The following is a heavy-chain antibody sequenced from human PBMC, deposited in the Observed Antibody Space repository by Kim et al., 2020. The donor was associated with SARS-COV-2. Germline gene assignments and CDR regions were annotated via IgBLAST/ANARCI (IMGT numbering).Heavy chain of an antibody. J-gene: IGHJ4*02. V-gene: IGHV3-30*07. CDR3: ARVRHDYGDFGDY. D-gene: IGHD4-17*01. Sequence: DHGKGRFTSAPDNSKNTLVLKMNSLRAEDTAVYYCARVRHDYGDFGDYWGQGTLVTVSS.